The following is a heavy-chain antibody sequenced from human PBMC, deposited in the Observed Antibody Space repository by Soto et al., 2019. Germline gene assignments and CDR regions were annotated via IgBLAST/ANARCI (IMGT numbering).Heavy chain of an antibody. CDR1: GFTFSSYG. CDR2: IWYDGSNK. D-gene: IGHD2-2*01. V-gene: IGHV3-33*01. CDR3: ARDLTLVPAAIFDY. J-gene: IGHJ4*02. Sequence: QVQPVESGGGVVQPGRSLRLSCAASGFTFSSYGMHWVRQAPGKGLEWVAVIWYDGSNKYYADSVKGRFTISRDNSKNTQYLQMNSLRAEDTAVYYCARDLTLVPAAIFDYWGQGTLVTVSS.